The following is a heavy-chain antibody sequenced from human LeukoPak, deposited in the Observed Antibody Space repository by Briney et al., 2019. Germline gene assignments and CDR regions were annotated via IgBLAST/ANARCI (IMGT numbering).Heavy chain of an antibody. CDR1: GYTFTSYG. J-gene: IGHJ5*02. Sequence: ASVKVSCKASGYTFTSYGITWVRQAPGQGLEWMGWINANNGNTNYAQNLQGRVTMTRDTSTSTAYMELRSLRSDDTAVYYCARGAEWLRSPWGQGTLVTVSS. D-gene: IGHD5-12*01. CDR2: INANNGNT. V-gene: IGHV1-18*01. CDR3: ARGAEWLRSP.